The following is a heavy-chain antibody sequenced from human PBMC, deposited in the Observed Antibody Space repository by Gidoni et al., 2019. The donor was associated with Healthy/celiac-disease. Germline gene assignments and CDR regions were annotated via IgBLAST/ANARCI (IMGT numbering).Heavy chain of an antibody. CDR2: ISSSGSTI. CDR1: GFTSSSYE. J-gene: IGHJ6*02. CDR3: ARDGVAVAGPFYYYYGMDV. D-gene: IGHD6-19*01. Sequence: EVQLVESGGGLVQPGGSRSPSCAASGFTSSSYEMNWVRQAPGKGLGWVSYISSSGSTIYYADSVKGRFTISRDNAKNSLYLQMNSLRAEDTAVYYCARDGVAVAGPFYYYYGMDVWGQGTTVTVSS. V-gene: IGHV3-48*03.